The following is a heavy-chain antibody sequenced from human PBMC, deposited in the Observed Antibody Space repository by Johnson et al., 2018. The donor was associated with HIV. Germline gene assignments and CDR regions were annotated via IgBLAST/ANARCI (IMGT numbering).Heavy chain of an antibody. CDR1: GFTFDDYG. Sequence: VQLVESGGGLVQPGRSLRLSCAASGFTFDDYGMHWVRQAPGKGLEWVSGISWNSGSIGYADSVKGRFTISRDNAKNSLYLQMNSLRAEDTALYYCAKIQGDTVGYDAFDIWGRGTVVTVSS. V-gene: IGHV3-9*01. CDR3: AKIQGDTVGYDAFDI. J-gene: IGHJ3*02. CDR2: ISWNSGSI. D-gene: IGHD4-23*01.